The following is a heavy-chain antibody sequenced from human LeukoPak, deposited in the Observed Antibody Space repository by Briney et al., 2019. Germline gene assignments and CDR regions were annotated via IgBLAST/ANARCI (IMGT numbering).Heavy chain of an antibody. CDR3: ARGRAGSFDACDI. CDR1: GGSLSGYY. V-gene: IGHV4-34*01. Sequence: SETLSLTCAVHGGSLSGYYWSWIRQPPGKGLEWIGEINHSGSPNYNPSLQSRVTISVDTSKNQFSLKLSSVTAADTAVYYCARGRAGSFDACDIWGQGTMVTVSS. CDR2: INHSGSP. J-gene: IGHJ3*02.